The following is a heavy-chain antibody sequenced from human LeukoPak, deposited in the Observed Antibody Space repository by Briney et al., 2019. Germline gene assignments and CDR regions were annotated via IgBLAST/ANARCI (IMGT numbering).Heavy chain of an antibody. V-gene: IGHV1-2*02. Sequence: ASVKVSCKASGFTFTNYAIHWVRQAPGQGLEWMGWINPNSGGTNYAQKFQGRVTMTRDTSISTAYMELSRLRSDDTAVYYCARVQTNYYYYYMDVWGKGTTVTVSS. CDR3: ARVQTNYYYYYMDV. D-gene: IGHD1-14*01. CDR2: INPNSGGT. CDR1: GFTFTNYA. J-gene: IGHJ6*03.